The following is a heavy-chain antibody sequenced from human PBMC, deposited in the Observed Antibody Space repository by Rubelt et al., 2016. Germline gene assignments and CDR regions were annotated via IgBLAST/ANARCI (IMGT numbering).Heavy chain of an antibody. J-gene: IGHJ4*02. CDR3: AGANYFDY. Sequence: QVQLQESGPGLVKPSETLSLTCTVSGGSISNYYWSWIRQPPGKGLEWIGYIYYSGSTNYNPSLKSRVTISVDMSKNQCSLKVSSVTAADTAVYYCAGANYFDYWGQGTLVTVSS. V-gene: IGHV4-59*01. CDR2: IYYSGST. CDR1: GGSISNYY.